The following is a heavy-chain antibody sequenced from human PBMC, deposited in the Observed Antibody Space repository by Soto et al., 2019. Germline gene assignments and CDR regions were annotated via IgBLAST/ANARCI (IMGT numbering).Heavy chain of an antibody. CDR2: NIPFFKAT. V-gene: IGHV1-69*18. J-gene: IGHJ6*02. Sequence: QVQLVQSGAEVKKPGSSVKVSCKVSGGTFSSHAISWVRQAPGQGLEWMGRNIPFFKATSFAQKFQGRVKTTADDSTSTAYMDLYSLGSEDTAVYYCAGDVPLNYYDGTFSYYAMDVWGQGTTVTFSS. D-gene: IGHD3-16*01. CDR1: GGTFSSHA. CDR3: AGDVPLNYYDGTFSYYAMDV.